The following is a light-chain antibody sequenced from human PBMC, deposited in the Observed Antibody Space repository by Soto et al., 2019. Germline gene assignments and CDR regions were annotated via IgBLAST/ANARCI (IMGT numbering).Light chain of an antibody. CDR1: QSVDSRF. CDR2: GAS. J-gene: IGKJ1*01. CDR3: QQYDSSRT. V-gene: IGKV3-20*01. Sequence: EIVLTQSPGTLSLSPGERATLSCRASQSVDSRFLAWYQQKPGQAPRLLMYGASIRATGFPDRFSGSGSGTDFTLIIGRLEPKDFAGYNCQQYDSSRTFGQETKAEMK.